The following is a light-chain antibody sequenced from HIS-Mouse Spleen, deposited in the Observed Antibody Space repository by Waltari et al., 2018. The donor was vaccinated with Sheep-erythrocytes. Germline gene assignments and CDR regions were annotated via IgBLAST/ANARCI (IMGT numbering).Light chain of an antibody. J-gene: IGLJ1*01. CDR1: SSAVGGYTY. V-gene: IGLV2-11*01. Sequence: QSALTPPRSVSGSPGPSVTISCTGTSSAVGGYTYVSWYQQHPGKAPNLMIYDVSKRPSGVPDRFSGSKSGNTASLTISGLQAEDEADYYCCSYAGSYNHVFATGTKVTVL. CDR3: CSYAGSYNHV. CDR2: DVS.